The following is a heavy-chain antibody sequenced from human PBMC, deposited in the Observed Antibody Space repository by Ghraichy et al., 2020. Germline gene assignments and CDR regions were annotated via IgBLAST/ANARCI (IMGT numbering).Heavy chain of an antibody. V-gene: IGHV4-34*01. CDR2: INHSGST. Sequence: GSLRLSCAVYGGSFSGYYWSWIRQPPGKGLEWIGEINHSGSTNYNPSLKSRVTISVDTSKNQFSLKLSSVTAADTAVYYCARALRDTAMVSFDYWGQGTLVTVSS. CDR1: GGSFSGYY. D-gene: IGHD5-18*01. J-gene: IGHJ4*02. CDR3: ARALRDTAMVSFDY.